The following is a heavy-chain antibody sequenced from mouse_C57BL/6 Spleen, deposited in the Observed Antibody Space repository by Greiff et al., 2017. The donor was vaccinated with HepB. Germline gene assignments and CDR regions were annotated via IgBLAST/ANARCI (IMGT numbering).Heavy chain of an antibody. CDR3: TRGEDSSGYDYFDY. D-gene: IGHD3-2*02. CDR1: GYTFTSYW. Sequence: EVQLQQSGTVLARPGASVKMSCKTSGYTFTSYWMHWVKQRPGQGLEWIGAIYPGNSDTSYNQKFKGKAKLTAVTSASTAYMELSSLTNEDSAVYYCTRGEDSSGYDYFDYWGQGTTLTVSS. CDR2: IYPGNSDT. V-gene: IGHV1-5*01. J-gene: IGHJ2*01.